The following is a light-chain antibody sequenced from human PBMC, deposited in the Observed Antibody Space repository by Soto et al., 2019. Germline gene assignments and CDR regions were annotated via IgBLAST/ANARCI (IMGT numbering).Light chain of an antibody. Sequence: QSALTQPASVSGSPGQSITISCTGTSSDGGGYNYVSWYQQHPGKAPKLIIYEVSNRPSGVSNRFSGSKSGNTASLTISGLQAEDEADYYCSSYTSSSTWVFGGGTKVTVL. CDR2: EVS. CDR3: SSYTSSSTWV. CDR1: SSDGGGYNY. V-gene: IGLV2-14*01. J-gene: IGLJ3*02.